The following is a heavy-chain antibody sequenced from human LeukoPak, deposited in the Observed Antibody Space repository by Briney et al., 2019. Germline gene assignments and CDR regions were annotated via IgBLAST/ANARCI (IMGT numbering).Heavy chain of an antibody. Sequence: GGSLRLSCAASGFTFSSYGMHWVRQAPGKGLEGGAVISYDGSNKYYADSVKGRFTISRDNSKNTPYLQMNSLRAEDTAVYYCAKPLSSSWPKPSSYYYYYMDVWGKGTTVTVSS. J-gene: IGHJ6*03. V-gene: IGHV3-30*18. CDR3: AKPLSSSWPKPSSYYYYYMDV. CDR2: ISYDGSNK. D-gene: IGHD6-13*01. CDR1: GFTFSSYG.